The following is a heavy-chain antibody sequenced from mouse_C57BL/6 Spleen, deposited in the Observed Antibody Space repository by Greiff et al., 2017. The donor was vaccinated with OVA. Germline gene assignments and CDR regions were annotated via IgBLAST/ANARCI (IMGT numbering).Heavy chain of an antibody. V-gene: IGHV1-55*01. CDR1: GYTFTSYW. Sequence: QVQLQQSGAELVKPGASVKMSCKASGYTFTSYWITWVKQRPGQGLEWIGDIYPGSGSTNYNEKFKSKATLTVDTSSSTAYMQLSSLTSEDSAVYYCARLYDGYYKAMDYWGQGTSVTVSS. J-gene: IGHJ4*01. D-gene: IGHD2-3*01. CDR3: ARLYDGYYKAMDY. CDR2: IYPGSGST.